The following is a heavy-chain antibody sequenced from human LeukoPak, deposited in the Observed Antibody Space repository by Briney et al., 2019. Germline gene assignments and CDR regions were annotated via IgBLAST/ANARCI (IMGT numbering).Heavy chain of an antibody. J-gene: IGHJ3*02. CDR3: AKDRGSSWFRGDAFDI. V-gene: IGHV3-21*04. CDR1: KFTFSSYS. CDR2: ISSSGTYI. D-gene: IGHD6-13*01. Sequence: GGSLRLSCAASKFTFSSYSMNWFRQAPGKGLEWVSSISSSGTYISYPDSVKGRFTISRDNSKNTLYLQMNSLRAEDTAVYYCAKDRGSSWFRGDAFDIWGQGTMVTVSS.